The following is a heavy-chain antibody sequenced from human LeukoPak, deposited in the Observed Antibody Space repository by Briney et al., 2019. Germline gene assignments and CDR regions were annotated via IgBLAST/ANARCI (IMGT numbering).Heavy chain of an antibody. CDR2: INPKSGDT. J-gene: IGHJ5*01. CDR1: GYTFADCD. CDR3: ARSDGFSGYSSLGDS. Sequence: ASVKVSCKASGYTFADCDMHWVRLAPGHGLEWMGWINPKSGDTNYAQKFQGRVTMTRDTSISTAYMELSRLRSDDTAVYYCARSDGFSGYSSLGDSWGQGTLVTVSS. D-gene: IGHD3-22*01. V-gene: IGHV1-2*02.